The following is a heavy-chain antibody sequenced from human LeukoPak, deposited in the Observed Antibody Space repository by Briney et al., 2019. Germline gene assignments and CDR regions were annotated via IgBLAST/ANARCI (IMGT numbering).Heavy chain of an antibody. CDR2: INSDGSST. CDR3: ARGGVYWNYFDY. Sequence: GGSLRLSCAASGFTFSSYWMHWVRQAPGKGLVWVSRINSDGSSTSYADSVKGRFTISRDNAKNTLYLQMNSLRAEDTAVYYCARGGVYWNYFDYWGQGTLVTVSS. CDR1: GFTFSSYW. D-gene: IGHD2-8*02. V-gene: IGHV3-74*01. J-gene: IGHJ4*02.